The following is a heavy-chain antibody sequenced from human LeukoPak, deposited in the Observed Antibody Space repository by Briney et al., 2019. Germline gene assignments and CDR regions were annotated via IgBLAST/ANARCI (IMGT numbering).Heavy chain of an antibody. J-gene: IGHJ6*02. Sequence: GGSLRLSCAASGFTVSSNYMSWVRQAPGKGLEWVSYIGSSSSDIYYSDAVEGRFTISRDNARNSLFLEMNSLSAEDTAIYYCARERHSGKWLHTYYFSAMDVWGQGTTVIVS. CDR3: ARERHSGKWLHTYYFSAMDV. V-gene: IGHV3-21*01. D-gene: IGHD3-3*01. CDR1: GFTVSSNY. CDR2: IGSSSSDI.